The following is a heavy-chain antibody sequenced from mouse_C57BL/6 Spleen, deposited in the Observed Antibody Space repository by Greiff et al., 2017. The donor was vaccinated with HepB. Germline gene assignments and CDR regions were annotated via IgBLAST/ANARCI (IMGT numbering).Heavy chain of an antibody. J-gene: IGHJ4*01. Sequence: DVMLVESGGGLVQPGGSLSLSCAASGFTFTDYYMSWVRQPPGKALEWLGFIRNKANGYTTEYSASVKGRFTISRDNSQSILYLQMNALRAEDSATYYCARSVVATDYAMDYWGQGTSVTVSS. CDR3: ARSVVATDYAMDY. V-gene: IGHV7-3*01. CDR1: GFTFTDYY. CDR2: IRNKANGYTT. D-gene: IGHD1-1*01.